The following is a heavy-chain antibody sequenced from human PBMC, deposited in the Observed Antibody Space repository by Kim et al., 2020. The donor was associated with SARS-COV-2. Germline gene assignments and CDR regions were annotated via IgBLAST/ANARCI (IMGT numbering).Heavy chain of an antibody. J-gene: IGHJ6*01. CDR3: ARRVGCWVAVFGM. V-gene: IGHV3-48*04. Sequence: GGSLRLSCAASGFPFSSYTIRWVRQAPGKGLEWIADIGCVLTNIDYADSVKGRLTISRDNAKDSLYLQMSNLRAEDTAVYYCARRVGCWVAVFGM. CDR1: GFPFSSYT. D-gene: IGHD2-21*01. CDR2: IGCVLTNI.